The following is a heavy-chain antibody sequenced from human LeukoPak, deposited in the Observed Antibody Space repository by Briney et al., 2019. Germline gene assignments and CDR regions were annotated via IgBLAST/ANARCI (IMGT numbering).Heavy chain of an antibody. V-gene: IGHV1-18*01. CDR1: GHTFTSYG. CDR3: ATTDCSSTSCYVAPADY. CDR2: ISAYNGNT. Sequence: ASVKVTCKASGHTFTSYGISWVRQAPGQGLEWMGWISAYNGNTNYAQKLQGRVTMTTDTSTSTAYMELRSLRSDDTAVYYCATTDCSSTSCYVAPADYWGQGTLVTVSS. D-gene: IGHD2-2*01. J-gene: IGHJ4*02.